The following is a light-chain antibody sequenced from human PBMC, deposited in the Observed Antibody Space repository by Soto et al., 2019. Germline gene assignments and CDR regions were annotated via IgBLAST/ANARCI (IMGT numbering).Light chain of an antibody. CDR1: QSVSSNY. Sequence: EIVLTQSPGTLSLSPGERATLSCRASQSVSSNYLAWYQQKPGQAPRLLIYGASSRATGIPDRFSGSGSGTDFTLTIRRLEPEDFAVYYCQQYGRSPPTFGGGTKVEIK. J-gene: IGKJ4*01. CDR2: GAS. CDR3: QQYGRSPPT. V-gene: IGKV3-20*01.